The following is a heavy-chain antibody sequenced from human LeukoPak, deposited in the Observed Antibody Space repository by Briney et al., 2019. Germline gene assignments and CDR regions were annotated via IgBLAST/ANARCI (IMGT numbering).Heavy chain of an antibody. D-gene: IGHD6-6*01. Sequence: SETLSLTCAVYGGSFSGYYWSWIRQPAGKGLEWIGRIYTSGSTNYNPSLKSRVTISVDTSKNQFSLKLSSVTAADTAVYYCARSPLSSGGYNWFDPWGQGTLVTVSS. CDR1: GGSFSGYY. V-gene: IGHV4-59*10. J-gene: IGHJ5*02. CDR2: IYTSGST. CDR3: ARSPLSSGGYNWFDP.